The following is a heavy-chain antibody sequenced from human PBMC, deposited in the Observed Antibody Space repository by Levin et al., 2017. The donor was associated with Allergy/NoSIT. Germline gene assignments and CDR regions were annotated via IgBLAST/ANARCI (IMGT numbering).Heavy chain of an antibody. Sequence: GGSLRLSCAASGFTFSSYGMHWVRQAPGKGLEWVAVIWYDGSNKYYADSVKGRFTISRDNSKNTLYLQMNSLRAEDTAVYYCARDYNTPAGTVYWGQGTLVTVSS. CDR1: GFTFSSYG. J-gene: IGHJ4*02. CDR3: ARDYNTPAGTVY. D-gene: IGHD6-19*01. V-gene: IGHV3-33*01. CDR2: IWYDGSNK.